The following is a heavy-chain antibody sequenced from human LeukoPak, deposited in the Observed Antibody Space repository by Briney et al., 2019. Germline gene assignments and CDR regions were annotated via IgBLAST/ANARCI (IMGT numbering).Heavy chain of an antibody. CDR2: ISGSGGST. CDR3: AKDLDGYCSGGSCYSLFDY. Sequence: GGSLRLSCAASGFTFSSYAMSWVRQAPGKGLEWVSAISGSGGSTYYADSVEGRFTISRDNSKNTLYLQMNSLRAEDTAVYYCAKDLDGYCSGGSCYSLFDYWGQGTLVTVSS. J-gene: IGHJ4*02. D-gene: IGHD2-15*01. V-gene: IGHV3-23*01. CDR1: GFTFSSYA.